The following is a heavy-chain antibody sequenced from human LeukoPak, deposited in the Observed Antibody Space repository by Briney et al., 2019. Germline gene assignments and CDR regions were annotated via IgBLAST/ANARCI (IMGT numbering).Heavy chain of an antibody. CDR2: ITTSSNT. CDR3: GRSHNGFS. J-gene: IGHJ4*02. D-gene: IGHD1-1*01. CDR1: GFTFSSNS. Sequence: GGSLRLSCAASGFTFSSNSMVWVCQAPGKGLEWVSSITTSSNTYYADSVKGRFTISRDNARNSPSLQMNSLRAEDTAVYLCGRSHNGFSWGQGTLVTVSS. V-gene: IGHV3-21*01.